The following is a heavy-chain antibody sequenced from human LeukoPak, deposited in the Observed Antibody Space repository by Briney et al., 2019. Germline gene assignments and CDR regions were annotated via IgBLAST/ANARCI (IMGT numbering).Heavy chain of an antibody. CDR1: GYTFTNYW. V-gene: IGHV5-51*01. D-gene: IGHD3-22*01. J-gene: IGHJ4*02. Sequence: GESLKISCKSSGYTFTNYWIGWVRQMPGKGLEWMGIIYPGDSDSVYSPSFQGQVTISVDKSISTAYLQWNSLKASDTAMYYCARHLFAGYGYYDSSGIGYWGQGTLVTVSS. CDR3: ARHLFAGYGYYDSSGIGY. CDR2: IYPGDSDS.